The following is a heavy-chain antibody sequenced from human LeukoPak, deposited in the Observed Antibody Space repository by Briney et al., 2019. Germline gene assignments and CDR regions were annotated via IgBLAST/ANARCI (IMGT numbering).Heavy chain of an antibody. CDR1: GGSISSYY. CDR2: IYYSGST. CDR3: ARHRWELLYYYYGMDV. Sequence: SETLSLTCTASGGSISSYYWSWIRQPPGKGLEWIGYIYYSGSTNYNPSLKSRVTISVDTSKNQFSLKLSSVTAADTAVYYCARHRWELLYYYYGMDVWGQGTTVTVSS. D-gene: IGHD1-26*01. J-gene: IGHJ6*02. V-gene: IGHV4-59*08.